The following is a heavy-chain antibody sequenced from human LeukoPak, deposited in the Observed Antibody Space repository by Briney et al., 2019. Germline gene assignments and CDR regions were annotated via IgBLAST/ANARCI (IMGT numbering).Heavy chain of an antibody. D-gene: IGHD2-21*02. J-gene: IGHJ4*02. V-gene: IGHV3-13*01. Sequence: GGSLRLSCAASGLALSSYDIHWVRQVAGKGLEWVSSLGTSGDTYYLDSVKGRFTISREDARNSLSLQMNSLRVGDTAIYYCAISRAYCGGDCCFHYWGQGTLVTVSS. CDR1: GLALSSYD. CDR2: LGTSGDT. CDR3: AISRAYCGGDCCFHY.